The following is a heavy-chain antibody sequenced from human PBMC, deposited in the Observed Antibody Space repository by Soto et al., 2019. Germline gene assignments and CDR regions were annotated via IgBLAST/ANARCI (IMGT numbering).Heavy chain of an antibody. CDR1: GYTFTDYY. D-gene: IGHD1-26*01. CDR3: AGTGGISS. V-gene: IGHV1-2*02. CDR2: INPNSGGT. J-gene: IGHJ4*02. Sequence: QVQLVQSGPEVKKPGASVKVSCKASGYTFTDYYMQWVRQAPGQGLEWMGWINPNSGGTNSAPKFQGRVSMTRDTSISTAYLELSRLRSDDTAVYYCAGTGGISSWGQGTLVIVSS.